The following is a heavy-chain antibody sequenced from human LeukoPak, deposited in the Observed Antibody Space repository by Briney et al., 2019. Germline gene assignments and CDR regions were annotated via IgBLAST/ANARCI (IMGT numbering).Heavy chain of an antibody. CDR1: GFTVSSNY. CDR2: IYSGGST. J-gene: IGHJ4*02. D-gene: IGHD6-19*01. V-gene: IGHV3-66*01. CDR3: ARFIAGAGTVHGDY. Sequence: GGSLRLSCAASGFTVSSNYMSWVRQAPGKGLEWVSVIYSGGSTYYADSVKGRFTISRDNSKNTLYLQMNSLRAEDTAVYYCARFIAGAGTVHGDYWGQGTLVTVSS.